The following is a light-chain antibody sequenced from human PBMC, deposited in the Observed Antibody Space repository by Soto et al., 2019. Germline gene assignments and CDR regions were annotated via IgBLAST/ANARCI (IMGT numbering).Light chain of an antibody. J-gene: IGKJ1*01. V-gene: IGKV3-15*01. CDR2: GAS. CDR3: QQYNSWSSP. CDR1: QSISSR. Sequence: MTQSKDSQSVPPWQRPTISCRASQSISSRLAWYQQKPGKAPKLLIYGASSRDTGIPARFSGSGSGTEFTLTISSLQSGDFAVYYCQQYNSWSSPFGQGTKVDIK.